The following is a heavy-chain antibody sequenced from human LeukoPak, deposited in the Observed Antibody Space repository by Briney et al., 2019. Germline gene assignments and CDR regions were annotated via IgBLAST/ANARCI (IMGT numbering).Heavy chain of an antibody. J-gene: IGHJ6*02. Sequence: GGSLRLSCVASGFTFSRYWMNWVRQAPGKGLVWVSRISSDGSITSYADSVKGRLTISRDNAKNTLYLQMNSLRAEDTAVYYCARDFWSSLDVWGQGTTVTVSS. D-gene: IGHD2-8*02. CDR3: ARDFWSSLDV. V-gene: IGHV3-74*01. CDR1: GFTFSRYW. CDR2: ISSDGSIT.